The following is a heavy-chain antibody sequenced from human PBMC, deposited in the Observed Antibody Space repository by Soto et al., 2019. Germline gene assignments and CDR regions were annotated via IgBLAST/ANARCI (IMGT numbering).Heavy chain of an antibody. J-gene: IGHJ6*02. V-gene: IGHV3-30*18. CDR2: ISYDGSNK. CDR3: AKGRIAARPPLYYYYYGMDV. Sequence: GGSLRLSCAASGFTFSSYGMHWVRQAPGKGLEWVAVISYDGSNKYYADSVKGRFTISRDNSKNTLYLQMNSLRAEDTAVYYCAKGRIAARPPLYYYYYGMDVWGQGTTVTV. D-gene: IGHD6-6*01. CDR1: GFTFSSYG.